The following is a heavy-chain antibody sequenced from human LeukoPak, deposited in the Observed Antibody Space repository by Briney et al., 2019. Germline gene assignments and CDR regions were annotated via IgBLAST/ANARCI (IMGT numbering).Heavy chain of an antibody. D-gene: IGHD6-6*01. Sequence: GGSLRLSCAASGFTFSSYSMNWVRQAPGKGLEWVSYISSSSSTIYYADSVKGRFTISRDNAKNSLYLQMNSLRAEDTAVYYCARDRIAARPLVAFDIWGQGTMVTVSS. V-gene: IGHV3-48*01. J-gene: IGHJ3*02. CDR1: GFTFSSYS. CDR3: ARDRIAARPLVAFDI. CDR2: ISSSSSTI.